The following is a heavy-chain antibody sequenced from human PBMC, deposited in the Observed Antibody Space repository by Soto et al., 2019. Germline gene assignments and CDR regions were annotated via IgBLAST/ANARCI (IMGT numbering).Heavy chain of an antibody. CDR3: AGDDHPLNTVTTEWNWFDP. CDR2: IIPIFGTA. V-gene: IGHV1-69*01. CDR1: GGTFSSYA. J-gene: IGHJ5*02. Sequence: QVQLVQSGAEVKKPGSSVKVSCKASGGTFSSYAISWVRQAPGQGLEWMGGIIPIFGTANYAQKFQGRVTITADESTSTAYMELSSLRSEDTAVYYCAGDDHPLNTVTTEWNWFDPWGQGTLVTVSS. D-gene: IGHD4-17*01.